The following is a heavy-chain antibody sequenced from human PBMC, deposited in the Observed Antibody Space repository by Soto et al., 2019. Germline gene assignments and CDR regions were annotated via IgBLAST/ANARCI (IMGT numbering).Heavy chain of an antibody. Sequence: PSETLSLTCTVSNGSISPYYWSWIRQSPGKGLEWIGHIYYAGSFTYNPSLKSRVTISLNTSKNEVSLRLTSVAAADTAVYYCARLGGYYQALDSWGQGTLVTVSS. J-gene: IGHJ4*02. CDR2: IYYAGSF. V-gene: IGHV4-59*08. D-gene: IGHD3-22*01. CDR1: NGSISPYY. CDR3: ARLGGYYQALDS.